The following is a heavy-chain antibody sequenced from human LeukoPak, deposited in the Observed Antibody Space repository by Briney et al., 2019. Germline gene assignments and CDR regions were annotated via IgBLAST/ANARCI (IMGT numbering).Heavy chain of an antibody. CDR2: IDWDDDK. J-gene: IGHJ4*02. CDR3: ARMRIPEGYY. V-gene: IGHV2-70*11. Sequence: SGPALVKPTQTLTLTCTFSGFSLSTSGMCVSWIRQPPGKALEWLARIDWDDDKYYSTSLKTRLTISKDTSKNQVVLTMTNMDTVDTATYFSARMRIPEGYYWGQGTLVTVSS. CDR1: GFSLSTSGMC. D-gene: IGHD1-14*01.